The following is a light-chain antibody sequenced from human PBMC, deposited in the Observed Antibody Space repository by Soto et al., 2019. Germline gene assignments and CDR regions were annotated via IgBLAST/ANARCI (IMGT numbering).Light chain of an antibody. Sequence: IQMTQSPSTLSASVGDRVPITCRASRDLSGWLAWYQQKPGKAPKLLISAASSLQSGVPSRFSGSGSGTDFTLTIRSLQPEDFATYYCQQPISFPINFGQGTRLEIK. CDR3: QQPISFPIN. V-gene: IGKV1-12*01. J-gene: IGKJ5*01. CDR1: RDLSGW. CDR2: AAS.